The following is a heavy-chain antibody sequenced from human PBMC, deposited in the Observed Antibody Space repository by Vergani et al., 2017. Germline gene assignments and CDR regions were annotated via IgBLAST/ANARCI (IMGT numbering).Heavy chain of an antibody. D-gene: IGHD1-26*01. V-gene: IGHV1-2*02. J-gene: IGHJ3*02. CDR3: ARMERELLSGKAFDI. CDR1: GYTFTGYY. Sequence: QVQLVQSGAEVKKPGASVKVSCKASGYTFTGYYMHWVRQAPGQGLEWMGWINPNSGGTKYAQKLQGRVTLTRDTSISTAYMERSRLRSDDTAVYYCARMERELLSGKAFDIWGEGTMVTVSS. CDR2: INPNSGGT.